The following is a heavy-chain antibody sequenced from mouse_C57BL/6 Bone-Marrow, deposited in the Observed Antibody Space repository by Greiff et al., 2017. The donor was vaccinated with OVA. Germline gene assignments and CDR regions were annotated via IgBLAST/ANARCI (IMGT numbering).Heavy chain of an antibody. J-gene: IGHJ4*01. CDR3: AKRGEWLLRAMDY. V-gene: IGHV2-5*01. D-gene: IGHD2-3*01. CDR1: GFSLTSYG. Sequence: VQLVESGPGLVQPSQSLSITCTVSGFSLTSYGVHWVRQSPGKGLEWLGVIWRGGSTDYNAAFMSRLSITKDNSKSQVFFKMNSLQADDTAIYYCAKRGEWLLRAMDYWGQGTSVTVSS. CDR2: IWRGGST.